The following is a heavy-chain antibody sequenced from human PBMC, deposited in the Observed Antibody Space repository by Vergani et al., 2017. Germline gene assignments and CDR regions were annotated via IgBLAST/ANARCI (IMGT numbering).Heavy chain of an antibody. CDR3: AKDMTI. V-gene: IGHV3-43*01. Sequence: EVQLVESGGVVVQPGGSLRLSCAASGFTFDDYTMHWVRKGPGKGLEWVALISWDDGSAYYADSVKGRFTISRDKRKNSLYLQINSLRTDDTALYYWAKDMTIWGQGTLVTVSS. CDR2: ISWDDGSA. D-gene: IGHD3-3*01. J-gene: IGHJ4*02. CDR1: GFTFDDYT.